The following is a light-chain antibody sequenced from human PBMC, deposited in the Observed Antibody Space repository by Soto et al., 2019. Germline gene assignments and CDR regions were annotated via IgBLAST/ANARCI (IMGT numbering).Light chain of an antibody. CDR2: GTS. J-gene: IGLJ2*01. CDR3: QSSDTSLSGSEV. CDR1: SSNIGAGYD. Sequence: QSVLTQPPSVFGAPGQRVTISCTGSSSNIGAGYDVHWYQQLPGTAPKLLIFGTSNRPSGVPDRFSGSKSGTSASLAITGLQAEDEADYYCQSSDTSLSGSEVFGGGTKVTVL. V-gene: IGLV1-40*01.